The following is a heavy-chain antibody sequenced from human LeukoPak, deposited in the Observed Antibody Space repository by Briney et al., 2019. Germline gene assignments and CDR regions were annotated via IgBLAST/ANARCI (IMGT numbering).Heavy chain of an antibody. D-gene: IGHD4-17*01. CDR3: ARRGVSDYGMSY. V-gene: IGHV4-30-4*08. CDR1: GGSISSGDYY. CDR2: IYYSGST. Sequence: PSETLSLTCSVSGGSISSGDYYWSWIRQPPGKGLEWIGYIYYSGSTYYNPSLKSRVTISVDTSKNQFSLKLSSVTAADTAVYYCARRGVSDYGMSYWGQETLVTVSS. J-gene: IGHJ4*02.